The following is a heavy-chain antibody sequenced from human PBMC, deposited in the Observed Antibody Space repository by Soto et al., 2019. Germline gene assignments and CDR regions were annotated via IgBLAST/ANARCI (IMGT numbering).Heavy chain of an antibody. V-gene: IGHV4-59*12. CDR2: IYYSGST. CDR3: ARDDRDDYIGNFAY. J-gene: IGHJ4*02. D-gene: IGHD4-4*01. Sequence: PSETLSLTCTVSGGSISSYYWSWIRQPPGKGLEWIGYIYYSGSTNYNPSLKSRVTISVDTSSNQFSLKVSSVTAADTAVYYCARDDRDDYIGNFAYWGQGTLVTVSS. CDR1: GGSISSYY.